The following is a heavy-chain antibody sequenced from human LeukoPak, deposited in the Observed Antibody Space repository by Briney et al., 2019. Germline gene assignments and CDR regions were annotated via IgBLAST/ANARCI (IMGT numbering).Heavy chain of an antibody. J-gene: IGHJ6*02. D-gene: IGHD1-26*01. CDR3: ARDGRVSPYSGMDV. Sequence: SETLSLTCTVSGGSISSCYWSWIRQPAGKGLEWIGRIYTSGSTNYNPSLKSRVTMSVDTSKNQFSLKLSSVTAADTALYYCARDGRVSPYSGMDVWGQGTTVTVSS. V-gene: IGHV4-4*07. CDR1: GGSISSCY. CDR2: IYTSGST.